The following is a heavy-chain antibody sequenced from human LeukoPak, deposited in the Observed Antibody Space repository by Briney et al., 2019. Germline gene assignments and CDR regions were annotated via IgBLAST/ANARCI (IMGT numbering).Heavy chain of an antibody. CDR3: ARQGAGSSYYDPSGLPRGAFDV. J-gene: IGHJ3*01. CDR2: IYPDDSDT. V-gene: IGHV5-51*01. D-gene: IGHD3-22*01. CDR1: GYRFTTYW. Sequence: GGSLKISCQVSGYRFTTYWIAWVRQMPGKGLEWMGIIYPDDSDTRYSPSFKGQVTISVDRSTRTAFLQWASLKASDTAMYFCARQGAGSSYYDPSGLPRGAFDVWGQGTMVTVSS.